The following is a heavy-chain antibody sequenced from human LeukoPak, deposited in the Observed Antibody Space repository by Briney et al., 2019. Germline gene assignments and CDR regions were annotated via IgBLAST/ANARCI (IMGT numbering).Heavy chain of an antibody. D-gene: IGHD6-13*01. CDR2: IRDSGDST. J-gene: IGHJ4*02. Sequence: GGSLRLSCAASGFTFSNYDMSWVRQTPGKGLEWVSGIRDSGDSTYYADSVKGRFTISRDNSKNTLYLQMNSLRAEDTAVYYCAKTYSSSWYAHIDFWGQGTLVTVSS. CDR1: GFTFSNYD. V-gene: IGHV3-23*01. CDR3: AKTYSSSWYAHIDF.